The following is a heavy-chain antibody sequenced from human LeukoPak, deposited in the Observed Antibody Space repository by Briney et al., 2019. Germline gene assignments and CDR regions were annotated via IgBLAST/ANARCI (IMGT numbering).Heavy chain of an antibody. CDR3: AKAARGAVAGYY. V-gene: IGHV3-30*02. J-gene: IGHJ4*02. CDR1: GFTFSSYG. D-gene: IGHD6-19*01. CDR2: IRYDGSNK. Sequence: GGSLRLSCAPSGFTFSSYGMHWVRQAPGKGLEWVAFIRYDGSNKYYADSVKGRFTISRDNSKNTLYLQMNSLRAEDTAVYYCAKAARGAVAGYYWGQGTLVTVSS.